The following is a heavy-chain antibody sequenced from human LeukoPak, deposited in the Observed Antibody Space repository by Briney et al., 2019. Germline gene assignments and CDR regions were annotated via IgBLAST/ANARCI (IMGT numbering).Heavy chain of an antibody. CDR1: GFTFSSYA. J-gene: IGHJ4*02. CDR2: ISYDGSNK. CDR3: ARSYSGSYFGSDGIDY. D-gene: IGHD1-26*01. V-gene: IGHV3-30*04. Sequence: GRSLRLSCAASGFTFSSYAMHWVRQAPGKGLEWVAVISYDGSNKYYADSVKGRFTISRDNSKNTLYLQMNSLRAEDTAVYYCARSYSGSYFGSDGIDYWGQGTLVTVSS.